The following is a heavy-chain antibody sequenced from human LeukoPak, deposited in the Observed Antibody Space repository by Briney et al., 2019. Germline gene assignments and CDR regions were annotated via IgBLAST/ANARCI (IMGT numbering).Heavy chain of an antibody. Sequence: GESLKISCQTSGYSFTNYWIGWVRPMPGKGLEWMGIILPDDSDTRYSPSFQGQVTMSVDKSVSTAYLKWSSLKASDTAMYYCARLKGKYDSSGYSKPPFDYWGQGTLVTVAS. CDR2: ILPDDSDT. V-gene: IGHV5-51*01. J-gene: IGHJ4*02. D-gene: IGHD3-22*01. CDR3: ARLKGKYDSSGYSKPPFDY. CDR1: GYSFTNYW.